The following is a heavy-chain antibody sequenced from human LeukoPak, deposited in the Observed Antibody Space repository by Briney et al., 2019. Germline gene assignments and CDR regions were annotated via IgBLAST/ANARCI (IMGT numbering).Heavy chain of an antibody. D-gene: IGHD6-19*01. Sequence: SETLSLTCTVSGGSISSYYWSWIRQPAGKGLEWIGRIYTSGSTNYNPSLKSRVTISVDTSKNQFSLKLSSVTAADTAVYYCARARDSSGWYSLAFDYWGQGTLVTVSS. CDR2: IYTSGST. V-gene: IGHV4-4*07. CDR1: GGSISSYY. J-gene: IGHJ4*02. CDR3: ARARDSSGWYSLAFDY.